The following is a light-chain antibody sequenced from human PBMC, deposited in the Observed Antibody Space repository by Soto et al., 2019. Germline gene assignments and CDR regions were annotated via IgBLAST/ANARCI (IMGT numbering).Light chain of an antibody. CDR2: DVN. V-gene: IGLV2-14*03. CDR3: SSYTSGSTHVV. CDR1: SSGVGGYNY. J-gene: IGLJ2*01. Sequence: QLVLTQPASVSGSPGQSITISCTGTSSGVGGYNYVSWYQQHPGKAPKLMIYDVNDRPSGVSDRFSGSKSGNTASLTISGLQADDEADYFCSSYTSGSTHVVFGGGTKLTVL.